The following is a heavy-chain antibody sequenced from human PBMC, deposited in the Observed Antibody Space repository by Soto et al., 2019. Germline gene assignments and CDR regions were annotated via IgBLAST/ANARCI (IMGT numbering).Heavy chain of an antibody. CDR1: GFSFRDYD. V-gene: IGHV3-13*05. CDR3: ARAFLGRLSSRADYFSAMDV. Sequence: EVQLVESGGGSVQPGESLRLSCAASGFSFRDYDMHWVRQRKGKGLEWVSALGAARDPYYVGSVKRRFSVSRDNAQKSLFLQMNNRIVDDTAVSFGARAFLGRLSSRADYFSAMDVWGRGTTGTVS. D-gene: IGHD4-17*01. CDR2: LGAARDP. J-gene: IGHJ6*02.